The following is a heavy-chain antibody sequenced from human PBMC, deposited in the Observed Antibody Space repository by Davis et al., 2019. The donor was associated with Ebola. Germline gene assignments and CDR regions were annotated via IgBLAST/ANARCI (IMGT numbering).Heavy chain of an antibody. CDR2: IKTDGTEG. CDR3: ARGGLRFLEWLFDY. V-gene: IGHV3-7*01. D-gene: IGHD3-3*01. J-gene: IGHJ4*02. Sequence: GGSLRLSCAASGFTFSSYWMSWVRQAPGKGLEWVANIKTDGTEGYYADSVKGRFTISRDNAKNSLYLQMNSLRAEDTAVYYCARGGLRFLEWLFDYWGQGTLVTVSS. CDR1: GFTFSSYW.